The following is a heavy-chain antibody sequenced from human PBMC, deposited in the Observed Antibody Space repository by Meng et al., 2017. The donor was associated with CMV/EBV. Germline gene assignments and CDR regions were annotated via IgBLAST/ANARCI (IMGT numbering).Heavy chain of an antibody. CDR1: GGSISSSHW. CDR2: IYHSGST. J-gene: IGHJ6*02. Sequence: SETLSLTCAVSGGSISSSHWWSWVHQPPGKGLEWIGEIYHSGSTNYNPSLRSRVTISVDKSKNQFSLKLSSVTAADTAVYYCARPHTYYYESSGYSHYYYYAMDVWGQGTTVTVSS. D-gene: IGHD3-22*01. V-gene: IGHV4-4*02. CDR3: ARPHTYYYESSGYSHYYYYAMDV.